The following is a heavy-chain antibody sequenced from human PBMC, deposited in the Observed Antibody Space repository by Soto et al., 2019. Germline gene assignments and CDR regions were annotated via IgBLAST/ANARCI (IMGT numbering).Heavy chain of an antibody. Sequence: GGSLRLSCAASGFTFSDYYMSWIRQAPGKGLEWVSYISSSGSTIYYADSVKGRFTISRDNAKNSLYLQMNSLRAEDTAVYYCARDSARNTAMPSGWFDPWGQGTLVTVSS. CDR3: ARDSARNTAMPSGWFDP. CDR2: ISSSGSTI. J-gene: IGHJ5*02. D-gene: IGHD5-18*01. CDR1: GFTFSDYY. V-gene: IGHV3-11*01.